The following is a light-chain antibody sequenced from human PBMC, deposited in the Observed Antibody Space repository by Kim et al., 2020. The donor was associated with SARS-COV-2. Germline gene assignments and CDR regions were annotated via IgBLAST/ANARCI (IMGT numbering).Light chain of an antibody. J-gene: IGLJ1*01. CDR1: KLGAKY. V-gene: IGLV3-1*01. CDR2: QDS. CDR3: QAWDSSTAYV. Sequence: SYELTQPPSVSVSPGQTASITCSGDKLGAKYACWYQQKPGQSPVLVIYQDSKRPSGIPERFSCSNSGNTATLTISGTQAMDEADYYCQAWDSSTAYVFGT.